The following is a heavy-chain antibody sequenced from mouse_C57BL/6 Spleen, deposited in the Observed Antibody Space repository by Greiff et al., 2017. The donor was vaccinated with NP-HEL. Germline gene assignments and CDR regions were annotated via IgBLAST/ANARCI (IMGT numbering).Heavy chain of an antibody. CDR1: GFSLTSYG. Sequence: QVQLQQSGPGLVQPSQSLSITCTVSGFSLTSYGVHWVRQSPGKGLEWLGVIWSGGSTDYNAAFISRLSLSKDNSKSQVFFKMNSLQADDTAIYYCARNDAWFAYWGQGTLVTVSA. CDR2: IWSGGST. J-gene: IGHJ3*01. CDR3: ARNDAWFAY. V-gene: IGHV2-2*01.